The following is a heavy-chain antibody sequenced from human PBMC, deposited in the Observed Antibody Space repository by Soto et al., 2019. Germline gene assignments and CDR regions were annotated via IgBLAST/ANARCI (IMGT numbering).Heavy chain of an antibody. V-gene: IGHV4-59*01. CDR2: ISYSGGT. Sequence: SETLYLTCTDPSAHIRSYYWSWIRQSPGKGLEWIGYISYSGGTNYNPSLRGRVTISLDTSKNQFSLKLNSLTAEDTAMYYCARGERLGLGYWGQG. CDR1: SAHIRSYY. CDR3: ARGERLGLGY. D-gene: IGHD6-19*01. J-gene: IGHJ4*02.